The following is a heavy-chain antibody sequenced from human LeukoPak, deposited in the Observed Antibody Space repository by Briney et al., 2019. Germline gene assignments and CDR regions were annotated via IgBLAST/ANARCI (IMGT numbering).Heavy chain of an antibody. V-gene: IGHV3-66*01. Sequence: PGGSLRLSCAASGFTVSSNYTSWVRQAPGKGLEWVSVIYSGGSTYYADSVKGRFTISRDNSKNTLYLQMNSLRAEDTAVYYCARDEYSGSYGGVVGYWGQGTLVTVSS. CDR2: IYSGGST. J-gene: IGHJ4*02. CDR3: ARDEYSGSYGGVVGY. CDR1: GFTVSSNY. D-gene: IGHD1-26*01.